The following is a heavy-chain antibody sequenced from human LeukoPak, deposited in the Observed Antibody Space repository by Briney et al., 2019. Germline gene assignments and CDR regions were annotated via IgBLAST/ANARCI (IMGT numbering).Heavy chain of an antibody. CDR3: ARVPISRYDFDY. CDR1: GGSVSSGSYY. V-gene: IGHV4-61*01. D-gene: IGHD1-14*01. Sequence: PSETLSLTCTVSGGSVSSGSYYWSWIRQPPGKGLEWIGYIYYSGSTNYNPSLKSRVTISVDTSKNQFSLKLSSATAADTAVYYCARVPISRYDFDYWGQGTLVTVSS. J-gene: IGHJ4*02. CDR2: IYYSGST.